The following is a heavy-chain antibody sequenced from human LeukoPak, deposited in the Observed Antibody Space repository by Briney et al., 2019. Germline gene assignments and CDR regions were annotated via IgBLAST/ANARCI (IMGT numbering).Heavy chain of an antibody. J-gene: IGHJ4*02. D-gene: IGHD2-2*01. V-gene: IGHV3-23*01. CDR1: GFTFSSYA. CDR2: ISGSGYNT. CDR3: ARDAYCTSASCRRDFDS. Sequence: SGGSLRLSCAVSGFTFSSYAISWVRRAPGTGLQWVSAISGSGYNTYYADSVKGRFTISRDNSKSTLYLQMDSLRAEDTAVYYCARDAYCTSASCRRDFDSWGQGTLVTVSS.